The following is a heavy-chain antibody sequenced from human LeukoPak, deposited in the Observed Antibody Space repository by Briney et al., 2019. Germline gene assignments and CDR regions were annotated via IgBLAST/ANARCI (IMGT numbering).Heavy chain of an antibody. Sequence: PGGSLRLSCAASGFTFGNYAMYWVRQAPGKGLEWVSGISGRGGGTYFADSVKGRFTISRDNSKNTLYMQMNSLRGDDTAVYYCAKASSGSSSRPVDYWGQGTLVTVSS. V-gene: IGHV3-23*01. CDR1: GFTFGNYA. J-gene: IGHJ4*02. CDR2: ISGRGGGT. D-gene: IGHD3-10*01. CDR3: AKASSGSSSRPVDY.